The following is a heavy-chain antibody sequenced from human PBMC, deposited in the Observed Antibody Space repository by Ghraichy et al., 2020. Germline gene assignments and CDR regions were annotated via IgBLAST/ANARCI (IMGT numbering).Heavy chain of an antibody. D-gene: IGHD3-16*02. CDR3: ARDRDDIWGNYRYSFNC. CDR2: ISGSSGSI. V-gene: IGHV3-48*02. CDR1: GFSFSTYS. J-gene: IGHJ4*02. Sequence: LSLTCAASGFSFSTYSMNWVRQVPGKGLEWLSYISGSSGSIYYADSVRDRFTVSRDNAKNSLFLQMNSLRDEDTAVYYCARDRDDIWGNYRYSFNCWGQGTLVTVSS.